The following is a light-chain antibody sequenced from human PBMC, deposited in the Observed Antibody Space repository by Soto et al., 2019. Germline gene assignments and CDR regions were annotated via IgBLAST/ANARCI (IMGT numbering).Light chain of an antibody. CDR3: SSYTSSYTPV. J-gene: IGLJ3*02. CDR2: EVS. V-gene: IGLV2-14*01. Sequence: QSALTQPASVSGSPGQSITISCTGTSSDVGGYNYVSWYQQHPGKAPKLMIYEVSNRPSGVSNRFSGSKSGNTASLTISGLQAEDEADYYCSSYTSSYTPVFGGGTKLTVL. CDR1: SSDVGGYNY.